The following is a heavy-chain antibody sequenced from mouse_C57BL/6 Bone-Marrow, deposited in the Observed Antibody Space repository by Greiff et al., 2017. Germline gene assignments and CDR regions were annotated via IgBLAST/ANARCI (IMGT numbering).Heavy chain of an antibody. CDR2: LWSGGST. D-gene: IGHD2-4*01. J-gene: IGHJ4*01. Sequence: VQLQQSGPGLVQPSQSLSITCTVSGFSLTSYGVHWVRQSPGKGLEWLGVLWSGGSTDYNAAFISRLSISKDNSKSQVFFKMNSLQADDTAIYYCAIYYDYDELLAMDYWGQGTSVTVSS. CDR3: AIYYDYDELLAMDY. V-gene: IGHV2-2*01. CDR1: GFSLTSYG.